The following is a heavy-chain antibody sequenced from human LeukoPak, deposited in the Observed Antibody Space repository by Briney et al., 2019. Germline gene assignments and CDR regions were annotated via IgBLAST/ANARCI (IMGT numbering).Heavy chain of an antibody. V-gene: IGHV3-9*01. D-gene: IGHD3-22*01. J-gene: IGHJ4*02. CDR3: AKDSSSGYYRHLDY. CDR2: ISWNSRSI. Sequence: GGSLRLSCVASGFTFHDYGIHWVRQAPGKGLEWVSVISWNSRSIGYADSVKGRFTFSRDNAKNSLYLQMNSLRVEDTAFYYCAKDSSSGYYRHLDYWGQGIQVTVSS. CDR1: GFTFHDYG.